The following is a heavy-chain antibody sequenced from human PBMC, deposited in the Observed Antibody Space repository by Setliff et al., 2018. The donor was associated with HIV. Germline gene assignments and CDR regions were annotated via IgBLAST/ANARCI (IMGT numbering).Heavy chain of an antibody. CDR2: IYTSGST. J-gene: IGHJ4*02. CDR3: ARLTTTYYYDSSAYYHPV. CDR1: GYSISSGYN. Sequence: PSETLSLTCTVSGYSISSGYNWCWIRQPAGKGLEWIGHIYTSGSTNYNPSLKSRVTISVDTSKNQFSLTLSSVTAADTAVFYCARLTTTYYYDSSAYYHPVWGQGTLVTVS. D-gene: IGHD3-22*01. V-gene: IGHV4-61*09.